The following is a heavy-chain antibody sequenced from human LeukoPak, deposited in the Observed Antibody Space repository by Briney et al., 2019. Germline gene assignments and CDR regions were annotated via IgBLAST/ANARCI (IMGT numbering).Heavy chain of an antibody. Sequence: ASVKVSCKVSGYTLTELSMHWVRQAPGKGLEWMGGFDPEDGETIYAQKFQGRVTMTEDTSTDTAYMELSSLRSEDTAVYYCATTSGGFGIAVAGTGAFDIWGQGTMVTVSS. CDR1: GYTLTELS. D-gene: IGHD6-19*01. CDR3: ATTSGGFGIAVAGTGAFDI. V-gene: IGHV1-24*01. CDR2: FDPEDGET. J-gene: IGHJ3*02.